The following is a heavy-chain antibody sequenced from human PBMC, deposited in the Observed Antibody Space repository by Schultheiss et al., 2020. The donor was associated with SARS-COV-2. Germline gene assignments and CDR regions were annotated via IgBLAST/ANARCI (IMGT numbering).Heavy chain of an antibody. V-gene: IGHV3-11*06. D-gene: IGHD5-18*01. Sequence: GGSLRLSCAASGFTFSDYYMSWIRQAPGKGLEWVSYISSSSRYTNYADSVKGRFTISRDNAKNSLYLQMNSLRAEDTAVYYCARNFGGYSYASPFDYWGQGTLVTVSS. CDR2: ISSSSRYT. CDR1: GFTFSDYY. CDR3: ARNFGGYSYASPFDY. J-gene: IGHJ4*02.